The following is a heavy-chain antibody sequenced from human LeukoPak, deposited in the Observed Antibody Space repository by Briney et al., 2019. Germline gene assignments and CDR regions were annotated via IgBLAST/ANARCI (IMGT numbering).Heavy chain of an antibody. CDR1: GFTFSSYG. V-gene: IGHV3-30*18. CDR3: AKDRGGYSGYDPDY. D-gene: IGHD5-12*01. J-gene: IGHJ4*02. CDR2: ISYDGSNK. Sequence: GGSLRLSCAASGFTFSSYGMHWVRQAPGKGLEWVAVISYDGSNKYYADPVKGRFTISRDNSKNTLYLQMNSLRAEDTAVYYCAKDRGGYSGYDPDYWGQGTLVTVSS.